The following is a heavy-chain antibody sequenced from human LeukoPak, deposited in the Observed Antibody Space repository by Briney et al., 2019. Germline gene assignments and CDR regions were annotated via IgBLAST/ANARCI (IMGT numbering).Heavy chain of an antibody. D-gene: IGHD4-11*01. Sequence: ASVKVSCKASGYTFTGYYMHWVRQAPGQGLEWMGWINPNSGGTNYAQKFQGRVTMTRDTSISTAYMELSRLTSDDTAVYYCARAHMTTVTLGDYWGQGTLVTVSS. CDR1: GYTFTGYY. J-gene: IGHJ4*02. V-gene: IGHV1-2*02. CDR3: ARAHMTTVTLGDY. CDR2: INPNSGGT.